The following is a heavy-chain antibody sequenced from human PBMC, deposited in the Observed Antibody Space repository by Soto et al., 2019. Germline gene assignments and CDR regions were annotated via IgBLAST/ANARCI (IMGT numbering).Heavy chain of an antibody. CDR1: GGTFSSYA. Sequence: QVQLVQSGAEVKKPGSSVKVSCKASGGTFSSYAISWVRQAPGQGLEWMGGIIPIFGTANYAQKFQGRVTITADESTSTAYMELSSVRSEDTAVDYCARVMDTAMVSAYYYYGMDVWGQGTTVTVSS. J-gene: IGHJ6*02. V-gene: IGHV1-69*01. CDR3: ARVMDTAMVSAYYYYGMDV. CDR2: IIPIFGTA. D-gene: IGHD5-18*01.